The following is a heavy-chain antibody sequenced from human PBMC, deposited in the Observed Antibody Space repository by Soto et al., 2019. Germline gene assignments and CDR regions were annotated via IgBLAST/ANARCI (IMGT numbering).Heavy chain of an antibody. CDR3: ARVHLVRTSSYYCGMDV. J-gene: IGHJ6*02. CDR1: GFTFSNYR. CDR2: ISGSGKDT. D-gene: IGHD6-6*01. Sequence: GGSLRLSCATSGFTFSNYRMNWVRQAPGKGLEWVASISGSGKDTFYRDSVKGRFTISRDNAESSLVLQMDSLTVDDTAVYHCARVHLVRTSSYYCGMDVWGPGTTVTVSS. V-gene: IGHV3-21*06.